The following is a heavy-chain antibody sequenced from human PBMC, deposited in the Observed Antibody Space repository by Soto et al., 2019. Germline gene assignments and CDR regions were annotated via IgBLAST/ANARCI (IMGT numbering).Heavy chain of an antibody. Sequence: RASVKVSCKASGYTFTSYYMHWVRQAPGQGLEWMGIINPSGGSTSYAQKFQGRVTMTRDTSTSTVYMELSSLRSEDTAVYYCARGLRSPGWGYYYYGMDVWGQGTTVTVSS. D-gene: IGHD3-3*01. CDR3: ARGLRSPGWGYYYYGMDV. CDR2: INPSGGST. V-gene: IGHV1-46*01. CDR1: GYTFTSYY. J-gene: IGHJ6*02.